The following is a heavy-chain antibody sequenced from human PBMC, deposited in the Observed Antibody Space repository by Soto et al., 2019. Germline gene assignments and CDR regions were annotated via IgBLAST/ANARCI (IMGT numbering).Heavy chain of an antibody. CDR3: ARVVVVAATRHNWFDP. V-gene: IGHV4-30-2*01. D-gene: IGHD2-15*01. CDR1: GGSISSGGYS. CDR2: IYHSGST. Sequence: SETLSLTCAVSGGSISSGGYSWSWIRQPPGKGLEWIGYIYHSGSTYYNPSLKSRVTISVDRSKNQFSLKLSSVTAADTAVYYCARVVVVAATRHNWFDPWGQGTLVTVSS. J-gene: IGHJ5*02.